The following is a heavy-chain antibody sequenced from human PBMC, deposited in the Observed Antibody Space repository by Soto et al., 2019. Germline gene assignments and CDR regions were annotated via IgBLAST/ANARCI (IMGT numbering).Heavy chain of an antibody. J-gene: IGHJ3*02. D-gene: IGHD3-10*01. CDR2: INHSGST. CDR3: ASGLNGGDAFDI. V-gene: IGHV4-34*01. CDR1: GGSFSGYY. Sequence: QVQLQQWGAGLLKPSETLSLTCAVYGGSFSGYYWSWIRQPPGKGLEWIGEINHSGSTNYNPSLKSRVTISVDTSKNQFSLKLSSVTAADTAVYYCASGLNGGDAFDIWGQGTMVTVSS.